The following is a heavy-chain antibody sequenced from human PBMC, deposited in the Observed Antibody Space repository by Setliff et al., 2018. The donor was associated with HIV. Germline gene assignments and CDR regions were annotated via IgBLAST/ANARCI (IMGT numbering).Heavy chain of an antibody. CDR1: GFSFSSYT. CDR3: ARSLAGHDAFDI. CDR2: ILYDGSNK. D-gene: IGHD6-19*01. V-gene: IGHV3-30*04. J-gene: IGHJ3*02. Sequence: GGSLRLSCEASGFSFSSYTMNWVRQAPGKGLEWVAVILYDGSNKYYADSVKGRFTLSRDNSKNTLYLQMNSLRAEDTAVYYCARSLAGHDAFDIWGQGTMVTVSS.